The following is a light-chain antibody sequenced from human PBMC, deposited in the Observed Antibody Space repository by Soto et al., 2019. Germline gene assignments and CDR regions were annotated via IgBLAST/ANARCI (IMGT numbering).Light chain of an antibody. CDR2: GAS. V-gene: IGKV3-15*01. CDR1: QSVSSN. J-gene: IGKJ4*01. Sequence: EIVMTQSPATLSVSPGERATLSCRASQSVSSNLAWYQQKPGQAPRLLIYGASTRATGISARFIGSGSGTEFTLTISSLQSEDFAVYYCQQYNNWPLTFGGGTKVEIK. CDR3: QQYNNWPLT.